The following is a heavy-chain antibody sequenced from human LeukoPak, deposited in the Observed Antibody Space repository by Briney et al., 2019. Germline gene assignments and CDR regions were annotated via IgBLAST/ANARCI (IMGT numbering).Heavy chain of an antibody. CDR2: ISSYNTNR. V-gene: IGHV1-18*01. D-gene: IGHD6-13*01. J-gene: IGHJ5*01. CDR3: AREPQQMVRSDNWFDS. Sequence: GASVKVSCKTSGYTFTNFGLSWLRQAPGQGLERIGWISSYNTNRKYAHKFQGRVTMTTDTSTNTGYMELRSLKSDDTAVYYCAREPQQMVRSDNWFDSWGQGTLVSVSS. CDR1: GYTFTNFG.